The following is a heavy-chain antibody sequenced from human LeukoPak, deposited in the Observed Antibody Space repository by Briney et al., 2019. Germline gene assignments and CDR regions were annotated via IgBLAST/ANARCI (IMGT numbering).Heavy chain of an antibody. CDR2: IYPGDSDT. Sequence: GESLKISCKGSGYSSTSYWIAWVRPMPGKGLEWMGIIYPGDSDTRSSTSFQGQVTISADKSISTAYLQWSSLKASDTAMYYCARYYDSSILWAFDIWGQGTLVTVSS. V-gene: IGHV5-51*01. CDR3: ARYYDSSILWAFDI. D-gene: IGHD3-9*01. CDR1: GYSSTSYW. J-gene: IGHJ3*02.